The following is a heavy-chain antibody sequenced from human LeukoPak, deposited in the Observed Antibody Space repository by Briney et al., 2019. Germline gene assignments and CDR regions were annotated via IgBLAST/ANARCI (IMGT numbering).Heavy chain of an antibody. CDR3: AREVIEDWFDP. CDR1: LDSTTSNF. D-gene: IGHD2/OR15-2a*01. V-gene: IGHV4-4*02. Sequence: ASETLSLTCTVSLDSTTSNFWSWVRQPPGKGLEWIGEIHRSGSTNYNPSLQSRVTISIDRSKNQIALELSSVTAADTAVYYCAREVIEDWFDPWGQGTLVTVSS. CDR2: IHRSGST. J-gene: IGHJ5*02.